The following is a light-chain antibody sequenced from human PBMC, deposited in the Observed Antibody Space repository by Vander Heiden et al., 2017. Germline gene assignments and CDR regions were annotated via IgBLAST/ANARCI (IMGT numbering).Light chain of an antibody. CDR3: VLYMGSGIWV. J-gene: IGLJ3*02. V-gene: IGLV8-61*01. Sequence: QTVVTQEPSIAVSPGGTVTLTCGLSSGSVSTIYYPSWHQQTPGQAPRTLLYSTHTRSSGVPARFSGSILGNKAALTITGAQADDESDYYCVLYMGSGIWVFGGGTKLTVL. CDR1: SGSVSTIYY. CDR2: STH.